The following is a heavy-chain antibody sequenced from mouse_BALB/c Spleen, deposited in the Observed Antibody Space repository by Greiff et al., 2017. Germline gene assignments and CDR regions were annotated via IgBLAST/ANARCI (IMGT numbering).Heavy chain of an antibody. CDR1: GYSITSGYY. CDR2: ISYDGSN. Sequence: EVKLMESGPGLVKPSQSLSLTCSVTGYSITSGYYWNWIRQFPGNKLEWMGYISYDGSNNYNPSLKNRISITRDTSKNQFFLKLNSVTTEDTATYYCASGDSWFAYWGQGTLVTVSA. CDR3: ASGDSWFAY. D-gene: IGHD3-3*01. J-gene: IGHJ3*01. V-gene: IGHV3-6*02.